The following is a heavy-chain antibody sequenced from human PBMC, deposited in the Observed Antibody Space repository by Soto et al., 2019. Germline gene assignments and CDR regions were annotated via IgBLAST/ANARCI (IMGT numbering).Heavy chain of an antibody. J-gene: IGHJ6*03. CDR1: GFTFSSYA. CDR2: ISSNGGST. V-gene: IGHV3-64*01. D-gene: IGHD4-17*01. CDR3: ARSYGDYVDYYYMDV. Sequence: GGSLRLSCAASGFTFSSYAMHWVRQAPGKGLEYVSAISSNGGSTYYANSVKGRFTISRDNSKNTLYLQMGSLRAEDMDVYYCARSYGDYVDYYYMDVWGKGTTVTVSS.